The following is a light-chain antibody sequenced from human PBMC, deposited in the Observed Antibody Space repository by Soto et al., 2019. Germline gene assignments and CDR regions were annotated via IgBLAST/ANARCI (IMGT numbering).Light chain of an antibody. V-gene: IGKV3-15*01. Sequence: EPVWMPTPGTLSLSRGGVAPVCRRASQSVSSSNLAWYQQKPGQAPRLLIYGASTRATGIPARFSGSGSGTEFTLTISSLQSEDFAVYNCQHYNNWPRTVGQGTKVDIK. CDR1: QSVSSSN. CDR2: GAS. J-gene: IGKJ1*01. CDR3: QHYNNWPRT.